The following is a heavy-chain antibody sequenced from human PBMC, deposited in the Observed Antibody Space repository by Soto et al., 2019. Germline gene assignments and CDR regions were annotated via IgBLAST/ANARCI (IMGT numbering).Heavy chain of an antibody. V-gene: IGHV3-30-3*01. CDR3: ARDLLGSGSLDYYYYYGMDV. CDR1: GFTFSSYA. J-gene: IGHJ6*02. CDR2: ISYDGSNK. Sequence: QVQLVESGGGVVQPGRSLRLSCAASGFTFSSYAMHWVRQAPGKGLEWVAVISYDGSNKYYADSVKGRFTISRDNSKNTLYLQMNSLRAEDTAVYYCARDLLGSGSLDYYYYYGMDVWGQGTTVTVSS. D-gene: IGHD3-10*02.